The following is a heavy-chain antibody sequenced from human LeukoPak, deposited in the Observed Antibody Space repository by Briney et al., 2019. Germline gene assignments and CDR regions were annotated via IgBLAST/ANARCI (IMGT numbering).Heavy chain of an antibody. V-gene: IGHV4-59*08. CDR3: ARVELPRKSGSYYFDY. J-gene: IGHJ4*02. CDR2: IYYSGST. CDR1: GGSISSYY. D-gene: IGHD1-26*01. Sequence: PSETLSLTCTVSGGSISSYYWSWIRQPPGKGLEWIGYIYYSGSTNYNPSLKSRVTISVDTSKNQFSLKLSSVTAADTAVYYCARVELPRKSGSYYFDYWGQGTLVTVSS.